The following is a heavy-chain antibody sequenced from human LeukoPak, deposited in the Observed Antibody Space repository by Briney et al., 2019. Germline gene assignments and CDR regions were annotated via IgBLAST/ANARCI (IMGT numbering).Heavy chain of an antibody. Sequence: GGSLRLSSAASGITVSSNYMSWVRQAPGKGLERVSVIYSGGSTYYADSVKGRFTISRDNSKNTLYLQMNSLRAEDTAVYYCARSDFGALLVDTAMDKYYFGMDVWGKGTTVTVSS. J-gene: IGHJ6*04. CDR3: ARSDFGALLVDTAMDKYYFGMDV. V-gene: IGHV3-53*01. D-gene: IGHD5-18*01. CDR2: IYSGGST. CDR1: GITVSSNY.